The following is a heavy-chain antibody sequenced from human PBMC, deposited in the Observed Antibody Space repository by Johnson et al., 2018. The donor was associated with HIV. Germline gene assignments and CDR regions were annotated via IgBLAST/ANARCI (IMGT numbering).Heavy chain of an antibody. J-gene: IGHJ3*02. CDR3: SSPWYYDMNAFDI. V-gene: IGHV3-66*02. CDR2: IYSGGNT. D-gene: IGHD3-22*01. CDR1: GFSVSSNY. Sequence: VQLVESGGGLVQPGGSLRLSCSASGFSVSSNYMTWVRQAPGKGLEWVSVIYSGGNTYYADSVKGRFSIYRDNSKNTVYLQMNSLRPEDTAVYYCSSPWYYDMNAFDIWGKGTLVTVSS.